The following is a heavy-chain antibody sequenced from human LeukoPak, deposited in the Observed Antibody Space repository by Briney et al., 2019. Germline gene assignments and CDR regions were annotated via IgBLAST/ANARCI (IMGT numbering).Heavy chain of an antibody. J-gene: IGHJ6*03. Sequence: GASVKVSCKASGYTFTGYYMHWVRQAPGQGLEWMGWINPNSGGTNYAQKFQGRVTMTRDTSISTAYMELSRLRSDDTAVYYCARSVAARQIYYYYYYMDVWGKGTTVTVSS. D-gene: IGHD2-15*01. CDR2: INPNSGGT. V-gene: IGHV1-2*02. CDR1: GYTFTGYY. CDR3: ARSVAARQIYYYYYYMDV.